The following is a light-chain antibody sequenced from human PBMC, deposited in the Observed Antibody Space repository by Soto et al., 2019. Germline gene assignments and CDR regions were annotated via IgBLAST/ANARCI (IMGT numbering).Light chain of an antibody. CDR2: GAS. V-gene: IGKV3-15*01. J-gene: IGKJ1*01. Sequence: EIVLTQSPTTLSASPGERATISCRASQSVSSNLAWYQQKPGQAPMLLIYGASTRATDMPGRFSGSGSGRKFTITTISPQLQDLSAYSYQYPSNRSRSTFSQGTPME. CDR3: QYPSNRSRST. CDR1: QSVSSN.